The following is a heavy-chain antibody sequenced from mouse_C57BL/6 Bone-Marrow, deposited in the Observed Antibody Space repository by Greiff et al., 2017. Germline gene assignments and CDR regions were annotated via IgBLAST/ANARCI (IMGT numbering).Heavy chain of an antibody. V-gene: IGHV5-12*01. CDR2: ISNGGGST. CDR1: GFTFSDYY. J-gene: IGHJ3*01. D-gene: IGHD1-1*02. CDR3: ARHDYGPFAY. Sequence: EVMLVESGGGLVQPGGSLKLSCAASGFTFSDYYMYWVRQTPEKRLEWVAYISNGGGSTYYPDTVKGRFTISRDNAKNTLYLQMSRLKSEDTAMYYCARHDYGPFAYWGQGTLVTVSA.